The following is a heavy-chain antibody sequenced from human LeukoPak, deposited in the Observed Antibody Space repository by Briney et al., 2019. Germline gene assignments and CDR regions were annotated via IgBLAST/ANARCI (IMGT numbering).Heavy chain of an antibody. V-gene: IGHV4-59*11. J-gene: IGHJ4*02. CDR3: ARDAGSDYGDYAFDY. CDR1: AGSIGHHS. Sequence: SETLSLTCTVSAGSIGHHSWNWLRQPPGMGLEWIGYTYYTGSTNYHPSLKSRVTISVDTSKNQFSLKLRSVTAADTAIYYCARDAGSDYGDYAFDYWGQGILVTVSS. D-gene: IGHD4-17*01. CDR2: TYYTGST.